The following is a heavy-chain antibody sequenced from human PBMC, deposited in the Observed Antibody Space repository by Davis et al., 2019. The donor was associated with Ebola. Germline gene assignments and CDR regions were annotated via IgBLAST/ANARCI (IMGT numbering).Heavy chain of an antibody. CDR2: TWFDGTEK. CDR1: GFTLSSYG. V-gene: IGHV3-33*01. J-gene: IGHJ4*02. Sequence: PGGSLRLSCAASGFTLSSYGMHWVRQAPGKGLEWVALTWFDGTEKYFADSVKGQFTISRDNSKNTVYLQMNSLRGEDTALYYCARDRSPVGGSGGFDYWGQGTLVTVSS. CDR3: ARDRSPVGGSGGFDY. D-gene: IGHD5-12*01.